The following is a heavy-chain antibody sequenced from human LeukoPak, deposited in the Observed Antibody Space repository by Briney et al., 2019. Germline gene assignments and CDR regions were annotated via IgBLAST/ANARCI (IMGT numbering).Heavy chain of an antibody. J-gene: IGHJ4*02. D-gene: IGHD3-22*01. CDR1: GFTFSSYW. CDR2: IKQDGSEK. V-gene: IGHV3-7*01. Sequence: GGSLRLSCAASGFTFSSYWMSWVRQAPGKGLEWVANIKQDGSEKYYVDSVKGRFTISRDNAKNSLYLQMNSLRAEDTAVYYCARDLYRIVVVPHYFDYWGQGTLVTVSS. CDR3: ARDLYRIVVVPHYFDY.